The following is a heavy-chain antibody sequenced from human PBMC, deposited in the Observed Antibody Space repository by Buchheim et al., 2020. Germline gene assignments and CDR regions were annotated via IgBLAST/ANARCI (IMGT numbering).Heavy chain of an antibody. D-gene: IGHD2-2*01. CDR1: GFTFSSYA. CDR3: AKDSLDCSSTSCLYYYYYYGMDV. Sequence: EVQLLESGGGLVQPGGSLRLSCAASGFTFSSYAMSWVRQAPGKGLEWVSAISASGGSTYYADPVKGRFTISRDNSKNTLYLQMNSLRAEDTAVYYCAKDSLDCSSTSCLYYYYYYGMDVWGQGTT. J-gene: IGHJ6*02. CDR2: ISASGGST. V-gene: IGHV3-23*01.